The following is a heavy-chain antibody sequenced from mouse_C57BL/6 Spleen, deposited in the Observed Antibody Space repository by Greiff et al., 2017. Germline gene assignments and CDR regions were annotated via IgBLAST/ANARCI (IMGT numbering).Heavy chain of an antibody. Sequence: QVTLKESGPGLLQPSQTLSLTCSFSGFSLSTSGMGVSWIRQPSGKGLEWLAHIYWDDDKRYNPSLKSRLTISKDSSRNQVFLKITSVDTADTATYYCARGTGGWYFDVWGTGTTVTVSS. CDR2: IYWDDDK. D-gene: IGHD4-1*01. J-gene: IGHJ1*03. CDR3: ARGTGGWYFDV. CDR1: GFSLSTSGMG. V-gene: IGHV8-12*01.